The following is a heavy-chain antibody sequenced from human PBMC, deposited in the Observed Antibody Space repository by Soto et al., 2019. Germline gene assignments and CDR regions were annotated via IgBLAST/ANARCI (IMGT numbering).Heavy chain of an antibody. CDR3: ASGTGTTFLFDY. V-gene: IGHV3-33*01. J-gene: IGHJ4*02. CDR1: GFIFSSYG. Sequence: QVQLVESGGGVVQPGRSLRLSCDVSGFIFSSYGMHWVRQAPGKGLEWVAIIWYDGSNKYYADSVKGRFTISRDNSKNTLYLQMNSLRAEDTAVYYCASGTGTTFLFDYWGQGTLVTVSS. D-gene: IGHD1-7*01. CDR2: IWYDGSNK.